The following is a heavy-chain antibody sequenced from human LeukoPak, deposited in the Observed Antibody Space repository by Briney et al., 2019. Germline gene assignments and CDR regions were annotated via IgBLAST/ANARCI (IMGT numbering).Heavy chain of an antibody. J-gene: IGHJ4*02. CDR1: GFTFSSYG. V-gene: IGHV3-33*01. CDR3: ARGTRSYYFDY. Sequence: GGSLRLSCAPSGFTFSSYGMHWVRQAPGKGLEWVAVIWYDGSNKYYADSVKGRFTISRDNSKNTLYLQMNSLRAEDTAVYYCARGTRSYYFDYWGQGTLVTVSS. CDR2: IWYDGSNK.